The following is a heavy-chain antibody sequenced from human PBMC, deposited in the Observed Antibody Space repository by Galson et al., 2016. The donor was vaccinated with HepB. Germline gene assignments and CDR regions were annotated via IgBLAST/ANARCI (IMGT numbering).Heavy chain of an antibody. V-gene: IGHV3-30*04. J-gene: IGHJ4*02. D-gene: IGHD3-10*01. CDR2: TSFDGGAT. CDR3: ARALGFGSPPAY. Sequence: SLRLSCAASGFNFNSYAMHWVRQAPGKGLEYVAVTSFDGGATYYADPVKGRFTIARDNSKNTLYLQMNSLRPDDTAIYYCARALGFGSPPAYWGQGTLVTVSA. CDR1: GFNFNSYA.